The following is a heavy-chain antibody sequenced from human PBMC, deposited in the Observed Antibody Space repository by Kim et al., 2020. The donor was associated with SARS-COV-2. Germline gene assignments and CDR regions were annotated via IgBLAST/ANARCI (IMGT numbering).Heavy chain of an antibody. CDR2: IWYDGSNK. CDR1: GFTFSSYG. V-gene: IGHV3-33*01. D-gene: IGHD3-22*01. J-gene: IGHJ4*02. CDR3: ARAKDYYDSSGYHDY. Sequence: GGSLRLSCAASGFTFSSYGMHWVRQAPGKGLEWVAVIWYDGSNKYYADSVKGRFTISRDNSKNTLYLQMNSLRAEDTAVYYCARAKDYYDSSGYHDYWGQGTLVTVSS.